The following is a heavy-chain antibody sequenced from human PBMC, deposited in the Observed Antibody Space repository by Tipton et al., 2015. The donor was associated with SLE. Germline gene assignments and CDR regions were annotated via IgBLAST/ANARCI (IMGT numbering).Heavy chain of an antibody. V-gene: IGHV4-39*01. J-gene: IGHJ4*02. CDR2: IYYSGST. Sequence: TLSLTCTVSGGSISSGSYYWGWIRQPPGKGLEWIGSIYYSGSTYYNPSLKSRVTISVDTSKNQFSLKLSSVTAADTAVYYCARHDGYNQFDYWGQGTLVTVSS. CDR1: GGSISSGSYY. CDR3: ARHDGYNQFDY. D-gene: IGHD5-24*01.